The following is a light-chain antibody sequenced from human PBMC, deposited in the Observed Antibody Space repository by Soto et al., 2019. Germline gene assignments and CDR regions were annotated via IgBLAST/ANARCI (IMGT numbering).Light chain of an antibody. Sequence: QSVPTQPASVSGSPGQSITISCTGTSSDVGSYNLVSWYQHHPGKAPKFMIYEGTKRPSGVSSRFSGSKSGNTASLTISGLQAVDEAYYYCCSYAGGSTYVFGIGTKLTVL. CDR1: SSDVGSYNL. CDR2: EGT. J-gene: IGLJ1*01. V-gene: IGLV2-23*01. CDR3: CSYAGGSTYV.